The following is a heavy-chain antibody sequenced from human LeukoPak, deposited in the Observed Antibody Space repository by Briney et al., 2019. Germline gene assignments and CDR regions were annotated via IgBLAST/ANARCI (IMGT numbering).Heavy chain of an antibody. J-gene: IGHJ4*02. CDR2: ISAYNGNT. Sequence: GASVKVSCKASGYTFTSYGISWVRQAPGQGLEWMGWISAYNGNTSYAQKLQGRVTMTTDTSTSTAYMELRSLRSDDTAVYYCATDLAMVRGVIGGDYWGQGTLVTVSS. D-gene: IGHD3-10*01. CDR1: GYTFTSYG. CDR3: ATDLAMVRGVIGGDY. V-gene: IGHV1-18*01.